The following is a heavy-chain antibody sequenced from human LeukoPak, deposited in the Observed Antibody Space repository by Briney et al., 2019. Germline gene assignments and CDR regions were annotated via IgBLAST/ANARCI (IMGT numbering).Heavy chain of an antibody. D-gene: IGHD1-26*01. V-gene: IGHV4-4*07. CDR2: IYTSGST. Sequence: SETLSLTCTVSGGSISSYYLSWIRQPAGQGLEWIGRIYTSGSTNYNPSLKSRVTMSVDTSKNQFSLKLSSVTAADTAVYYCRGRNTFGFDYWGQGTLVTVSS. CDR3: RGRNTFGFDY. CDR1: GGSISSYY. J-gene: IGHJ4*02.